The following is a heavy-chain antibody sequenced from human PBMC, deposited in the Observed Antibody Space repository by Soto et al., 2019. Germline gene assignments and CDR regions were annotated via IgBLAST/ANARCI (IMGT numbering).Heavy chain of an antibody. V-gene: IGHV4-30-4*01. CDR1: GGPIKTGDYY. D-gene: IGHD3-10*01. CDR3: AIAGFSYGHLLF. CDR2: VFYSGAT. J-gene: IGHJ4*02. Sequence: QVQLKESGPGLVKPSETLSLTCNVSGGPIKTGDYYWNWIRQPPGKGLEWIGYVFYSGATNYSPSLQSRAAISMDTSKNQFSLSLTAVTAEDTAVYYCAIAGFSYGHLLFWGQGIRVTVST.